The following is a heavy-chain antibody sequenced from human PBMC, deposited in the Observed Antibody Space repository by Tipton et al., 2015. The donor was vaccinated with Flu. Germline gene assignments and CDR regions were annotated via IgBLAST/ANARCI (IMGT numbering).Heavy chain of an antibody. CDR3: ASWLSSSWYSSYFDY. CDR2: IYHSGST. V-gene: IGHV4-4*02. J-gene: IGHJ4*02. CDR1: GGSISSSNW. Sequence: TLSLTCAVSGGSISSSNWWSWVRQPPGKGLEWIGEIYHSGSTNYNPSLKSLVTISVDKSKNQFSLKLSSVTAADTAVYYCASWLSSSWYSSYFDYWGQGTLVTVSS. D-gene: IGHD6-13*01.